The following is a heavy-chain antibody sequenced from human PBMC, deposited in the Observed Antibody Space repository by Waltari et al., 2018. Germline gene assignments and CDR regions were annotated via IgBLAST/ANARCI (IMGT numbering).Heavy chain of an antibody. CDR3: ARGDYSGSGSYNS. Sequence: QVQLQQWSAGPLKPSETLSLTCVVYGGSFSGFYWSWIRQPPGKGLEYIGEINYRGTTTYNPSLKSRVTISIDTSKNHFSLKLSSVTAADTAVYYCARGDYSGSGSYNSWGQGTLVTVSS. J-gene: IGHJ4*02. D-gene: IGHD3-10*01. V-gene: IGHV4-34*01. CDR2: INYRGTT. CDR1: GGSFSGFY.